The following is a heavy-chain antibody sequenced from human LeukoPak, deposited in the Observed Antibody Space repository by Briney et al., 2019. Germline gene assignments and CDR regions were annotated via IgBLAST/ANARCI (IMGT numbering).Heavy chain of an antibody. Sequence: GGSLRLSCTASGFTFGDYVMSWVRQAPGKGLEWVGFIRSKAYGGTTKNAASVKGRFTISRDDSRSIAYPQMNSLKTEDTAVYYCTRRYNYDSSGYYYVRDAFDIWGQGTMVTVSS. D-gene: IGHD3-22*01. J-gene: IGHJ3*02. CDR3: TRRYNYDSSGYYYVRDAFDI. CDR2: IRSKAYGGTT. CDR1: GFTFGDYV. V-gene: IGHV3-49*04.